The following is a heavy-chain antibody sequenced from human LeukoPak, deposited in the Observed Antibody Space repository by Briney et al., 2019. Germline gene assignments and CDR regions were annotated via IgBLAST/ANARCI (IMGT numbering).Heavy chain of an antibody. J-gene: IGHJ5*01. V-gene: IGHV3-74*01. Sequence: PGGSLRLSCAASGFTFSSYWMHWVRQAPGKGLVWVSRINSDGSTTSHADSVKGRFTISRDNAKNTLFLQMNSLRAEDTAVYYCARGGSSSWYGSWGQGTPVTVSS. CDR2: INSDGSTT. CDR3: ARGGSSSWYGS. D-gene: IGHD6-13*01. CDR1: GFTFSSYW.